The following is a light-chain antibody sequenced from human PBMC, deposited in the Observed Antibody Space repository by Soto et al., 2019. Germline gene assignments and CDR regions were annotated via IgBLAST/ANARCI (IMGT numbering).Light chain of an antibody. J-gene: IGKJ4*01. CDR3: QQLNTYPLT. CDR1: QGISSY. Sequence: DIQLTQSPSFLSASVGDRVTITCRASQGISSYLAWYQQKPGEAPKLLIYAASTLQSGVPSRFSGSGSGTDFTRTISSLQPEDFATYYCQQLNTYPLTFGGGTKVEIK. CDR2: AAS. V-gene: IGKV1-9*01.